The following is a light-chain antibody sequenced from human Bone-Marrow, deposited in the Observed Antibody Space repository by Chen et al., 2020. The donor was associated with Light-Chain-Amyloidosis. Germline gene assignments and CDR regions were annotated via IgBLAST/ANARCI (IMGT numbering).Light chain of an antibody. J-gene: IGKJ4*01. CDR3: QQYYTYPLT. Sequence: AIRLIQSPSSLSASTGDIVTITCRASQGITNYLAWYQQRPGEAPHLLISAASTVHSGVPSRFNGTGSGTDFTLTITSLQSEDFATYFCQQYYTYPLTFGGGTKVDI. CDR1: QGITNY. CDR2: AAS. V-gene: IGKV1-8*01.